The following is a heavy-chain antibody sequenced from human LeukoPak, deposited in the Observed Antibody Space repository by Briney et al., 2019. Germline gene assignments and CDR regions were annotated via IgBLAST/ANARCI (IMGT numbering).Heavy chain of an antibody. V-gene: IGHV4-34*01. D-gene: IGHD5-18*01. CDR2: INHSGST. Sequence: SETLSLTCAVYGGSFSGYYWSWIRQPPGKGLEWIGEINHSGSTNYNPSLKSRVTISVDTSKNQFSLKLSSVTAADTAVYYCARTTEGGYTYDYFYYYYMDVWGKGATVTISS. J-gene: IGHJ6*03. CDR3: ARTTEGGYTYDYFYYYYMDV. CDR1: GGSFSGYY.